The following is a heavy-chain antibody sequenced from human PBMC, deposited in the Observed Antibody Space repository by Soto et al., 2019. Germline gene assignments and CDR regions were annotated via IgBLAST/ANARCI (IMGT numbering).Heavy chain of an antibody. CDR2: IYYDGRT. D-gene: IGHD3-10*01. Sequence: SETLSLTCTVSGASISSGYWSWIRQSPGKGLEWIGYIYYDGRTHYNPSLRSRVTISVDTSKNQFSLKLSSVTAADTAVYYCARLTISLVRGVPNWFDPWGHGTLVTVSS. CDR1: GASISSGY. CDR3: ARLTISLVRGVPNWFDP. V-gene: IGHV4-30-4*01. J-gene: IGHJ5*02.